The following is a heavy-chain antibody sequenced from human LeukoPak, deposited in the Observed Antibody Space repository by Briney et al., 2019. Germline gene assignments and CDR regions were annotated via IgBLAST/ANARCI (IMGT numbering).Heavy chain of an antibody. CDR3: AKVRTSGPYDAFDI. CDR1: GFTLSNYA. J-gene: IGHJ3*02. V-gene: IGHV3-23*01. D-gene: IGHD1-26*01. Sequence: GGSLRLSCAVSGFTLSNYAMSWVRQAPGKGLEWVSSISGSGGSTSYADSVKGPFTISRDNSKDTLYLQMNSLRAEDTAVYYCAKVRTSGPYDAFDIWGQGTMVTVSS. CDR2: ISGSGGST.